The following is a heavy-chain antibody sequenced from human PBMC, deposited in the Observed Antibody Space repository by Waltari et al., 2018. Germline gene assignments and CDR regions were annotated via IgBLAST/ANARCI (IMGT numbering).Heavy chain of an antibody. V-gene: IGHV3-23*01. CDR3: AKDYTSSGWGYDAFDI. Sequence: EVQLLDSGGGLVQPGGSLRLSCAASGFTFSSYAMSWVRQAPGKGLEWVSAISASGGSTYYADSVKGRFTISRDNSRNTRYLQMNGLGAEDTAEYYCAKDYTSSGWGYDAFDIWGQGTMVTVSS. J-gene: IGHJ3*02. CDR1: GFTFSSYA. D-gene: IGHD6-19*01. CDR2: ISASGGST.